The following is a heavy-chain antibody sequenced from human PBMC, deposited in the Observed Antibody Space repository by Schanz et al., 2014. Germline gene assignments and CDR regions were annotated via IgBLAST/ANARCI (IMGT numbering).Heavy chain of an antibody. D-gene: IGHD3-10*01. Sequence: EVQLLESGGGLVQPGGSLRLSCAASGFTFSTYAMAWVRQAPGKGLEWVSSINTGGDSTYYADSVKGRFTISRDNSRDTMYLQMNSLRADDTAMYYCARWFLIRGVILDSWGQGTLVTVSS. CDR1: GFTFSTYA. CDR3: ARWFLIRGVILDS. CDR2: INTGGDST. J-gene: IGHJ4*02. V-gene: IGHV3-23*01.